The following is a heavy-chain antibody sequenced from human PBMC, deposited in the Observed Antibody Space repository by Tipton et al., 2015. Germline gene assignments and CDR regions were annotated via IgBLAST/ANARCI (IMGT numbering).Heavy chain of an antibody. CDR3: AKEEIVTCYKTFHI. CDR1: GYTFTTYY. Sequence: QSGAEVKKPGASGKVSCKASGYTFTTYYMHWVRQAPGQGLGWMGVINPSDGSTNYAQKFQGRVTMTRDTSTSAVYMDLSSLRSEDTAMYYCAKEEIVTCYKTFHIWGKGTMVTVSS. J-gene: IGHJ3*02. D-gene: IGHD1-1*01. CDR2: INPSDGST. V-gene: IGHV1-46*01.